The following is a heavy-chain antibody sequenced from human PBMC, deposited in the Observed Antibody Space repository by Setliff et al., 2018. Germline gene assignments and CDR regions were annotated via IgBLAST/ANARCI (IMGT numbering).Heavy chain of an antibody. CDR2: MFWNGGE. J-gene: IGHJ4*02. CDR3: AHRQLGSAAAGASFDF. CDR1: GGSISSSSHY. D-gene: IGHD6-13*01. Sequence: TLSLTCTVSGGSISSSSHYWGWIRQPPGKGLEWLALMFWNGGERYNPSLSSRLSIAKDTSRNEVVLTLINLDPLDTATYYCAHRQLGSAAAGASFDFWGRGTLVTVSS. V-gene: IGHV2-5*01.